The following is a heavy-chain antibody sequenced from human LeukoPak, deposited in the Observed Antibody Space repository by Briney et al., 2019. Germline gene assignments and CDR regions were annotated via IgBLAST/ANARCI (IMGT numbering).Heavy chain of an antibody. CDR1: GFTLSNYA. CDR3: TKDPNGDYVGAFDP. Sequence: GGSLRLSCAASGFTLSNYAMYWVRQAPGKGLVWVSRFTSDGSSRTYADSVQGRFTVSRDNSQYTLYLQMNSLRAEDTAVYYCTKDPNGDYVGAFDPWGQGTLVTVSS. D-gene: IGHD4-17*01. CDR2: FTSDGSSR. J-gene: IGHJ5*02. V-gene: IGHV3-74*01.